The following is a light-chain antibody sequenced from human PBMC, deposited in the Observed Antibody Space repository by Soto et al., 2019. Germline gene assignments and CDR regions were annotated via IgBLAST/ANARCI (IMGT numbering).Light chain of an antibody. V-gene: IGKV1-39*01. CDR1: QTVKNN. J-gene: IGKJ1*01. CDR2: GSS. CDR3: QQTYRHPRT. Sequence: DIQMTQSPSSVSASVGDSVSFACQSSQTVKNNVNWYQHKRGKAPKLLISGSSNLQNGVTPRFSGSGTGTDFTLTINSLQPEDAATYYCQQTYRHPRTFGQGTSV.